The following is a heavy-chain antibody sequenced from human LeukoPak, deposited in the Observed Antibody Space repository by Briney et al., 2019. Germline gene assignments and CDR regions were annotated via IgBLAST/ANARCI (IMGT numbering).Heavy chain of an antibody. Sequence: PSETLSLTCTVSDGSISSYYWGWIRQPPGKGLEWIGSIYYSGSTYYNPSLKSRVTISVDTSKNQFSLKLSSVTAADTAVYYCARHGPIVVVPAAVVAFDIWGQGTMVTVSS. CDR1: DGSISSYY. V-gene: IGHV4-39*01. CDR2: IYYSGST. D-gene: IGHD2-2*01. J-gene: IGHJ3*02. CDR3: ARHGPIVVVPAAVVAFDI.